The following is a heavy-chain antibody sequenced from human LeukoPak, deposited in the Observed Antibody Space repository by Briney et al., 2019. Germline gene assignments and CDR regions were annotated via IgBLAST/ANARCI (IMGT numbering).Heavy chain of an antibody. J-gene: IGHJ4*02. CDR2: IYSGGST. CDR1: GFTVSSNY. Sequence: GGSLRLSCAASGFTVSSNYMSWVRQAPGKGLEWVSVIYSGGSTYYADSVEGRFTISRDNSKNTLYLQMNSLRAEDTAVYYCARDLGRDGYNYVFDYWGQGTLVTVSS. CDR3: ARDLGRDGYNYVFDY. D-gene: IGHD5-24*01. V-gene: IGHV3-66*01.